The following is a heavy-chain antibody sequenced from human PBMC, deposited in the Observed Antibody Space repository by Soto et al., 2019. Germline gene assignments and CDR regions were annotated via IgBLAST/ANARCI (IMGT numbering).Heavy chain of an antibody. Sequence: GGSLRLSCAASGFTFSSYGMHWVRQAPGKGLEWVAVIWYDGSNKYYADSVKGRFTISRDNSKNTLYLQMNGLRAEDTAVYYCARYALRGMVRGVIITIFDYWGQGTLVTVSS. V-gene: IGHV3-33*01. CDR3: ARYALRGMVRGVIITIFDY. CDR2: IWYDGSNK. D-gene: IGHD3-10*01. CDR1: GFTFSSYG. J-gene: IGHJ4*02.